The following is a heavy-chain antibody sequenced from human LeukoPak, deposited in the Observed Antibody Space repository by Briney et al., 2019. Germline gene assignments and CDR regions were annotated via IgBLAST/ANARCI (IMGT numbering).Heavy chain of an antibody. CDR2: INHSGST. J-gene: IGHJ6*02. CDR3: AESYYYYGMDV. CDR1: GGSFSGYY. V-gene: IGHV4-34*01. Sequence: SETLSLTCAVYGGSFSGYYWIWIRQPPGKGLEWIGEINHSGSTNYNPSLKSRVTISVDTSKNQFSLKLSSVTAVDTAVYYCAESYYYYGMDVWGQGTTVTVSS.